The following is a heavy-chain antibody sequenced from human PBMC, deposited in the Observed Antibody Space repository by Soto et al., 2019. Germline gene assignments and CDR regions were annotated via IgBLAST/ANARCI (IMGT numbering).Heavy chain of an antibody. J-gene: IGHJ2*01. CDR3: ARGLYYDFWSGYFPNWYFDL. CDR1: GGSFSGYY. V-gene: IGHV4-34*01. CDR2: INHSGST. D-gene: IGHD3-3*01. Sequence: NPSETLSLTCAVYGGSFSGYYWSWIRQPPGKGLEWIGEINHSGSTNYNPSLKSRVTISVDTSKNQFSLKLSSVTAADTAVYYCARGLYYDFWSGYFPNWYFDLWGRGTLVTVSS.